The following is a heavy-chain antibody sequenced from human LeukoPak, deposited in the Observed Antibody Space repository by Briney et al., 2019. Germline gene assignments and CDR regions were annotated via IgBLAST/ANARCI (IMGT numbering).Heavy chain of an antibody. J-gene: IGHJ6*02. CDR2: INPNSGGT. V-gene: IGHV1-2*02. Sequence: ASVKVSCKASGYTFTGYYMHWVRQAPGQGLEWMGWINPNSGGTNYAQKFQGRVTMTRDTSISTAYMELSRLRSDDTAVYYCAREGGGIVAVTLYYYGMDVWGQGTTVTVSS. CDR1: GYTFTGYY. CDR3: AREGGGIVAVTLYYYGMDV. D-gene: IGHD2-21*02.